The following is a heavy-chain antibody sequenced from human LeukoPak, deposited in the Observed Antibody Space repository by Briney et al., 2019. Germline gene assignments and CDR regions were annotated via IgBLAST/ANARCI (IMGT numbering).Heavy chain of an antibody. Sequence: SQTLSLTCTVSAGSINSDDYYWSWIRQPPGKSLEWIGYIYYSGSTYYNPSLKSRVTISVDTSKNQFSLKLSSVTAADTAVYYCARGPTTSITIFGVVWGQGTRVTVSS. V-gene: IGHV4-30-4*08. J-gene: IGHJ4*02. CDR1: AGSINSDDYY. D-gene: IGHD3-3*01. CDR2: IYYSGST. CDR3: ARGPTTSITIFGVV.